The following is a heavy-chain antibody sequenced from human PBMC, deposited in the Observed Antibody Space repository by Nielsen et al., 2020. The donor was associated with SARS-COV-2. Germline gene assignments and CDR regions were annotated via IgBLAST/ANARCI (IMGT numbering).Heavy chain of an antibody. CDR2: IRSKANDYAT. J-gene: IGHJ3*02. CDR1: GFTFSDSS. Sequence: GESLTISCAASGFTFSDSSMNWVRQASGKGLEWLGRIRSKANDYATGYAASMKGRFTISRDDSKNTAYLQMNNLRTEDTAVYYCTRVNPTSGSWFDALDIWGQGTMVTVSS. V-gene: IGHV3-73*01. D-gene: IGHD6-13*01. CDR3: TRVNPTSGSWFDALDI.